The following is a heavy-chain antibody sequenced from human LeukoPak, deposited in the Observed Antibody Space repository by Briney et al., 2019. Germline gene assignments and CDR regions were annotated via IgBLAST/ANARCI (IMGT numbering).Heavy chain of an antibody. Sequence: SETLSLTCAVYGGSFSGYYWSWIRQPPGKGLEWIGEINHSGSTNYNPTLTSRVTISVDTSKNQFSLKLSSVTAADTAVYYCAVGGGVNTAMVAYWGQGTLVTVSS. CDR3: AVGGGVNTAMVAY. CDR2: INHSGST. D-gene: IGHD5-18*01. V-gene: IGHV4-34*01. CDR1: GGSFSGYY. J-gene: IGHJ4*02.